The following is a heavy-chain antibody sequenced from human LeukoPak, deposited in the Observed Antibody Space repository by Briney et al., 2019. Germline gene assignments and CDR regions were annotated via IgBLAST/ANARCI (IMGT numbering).Heavy chain of an antibody. CDR1: VYTYTCYV. D-gene: IGHD3-22*01. V-gene: IGHV1-18*01. J-gene: IGHJ4*02. CDR3: VRDDYDSLPYYFDF. Sequence: GASVKVSCKASVYTYTCYVFSWVRPAPGQGLEWLGWINAYNGNTHNAHKLQGRLTLTTDTSANTAYMELRSLRSDDTAVYFCVRDDYDSLPYYFDFWGQGTLVTVSS. CDR2: INAYNGNT.